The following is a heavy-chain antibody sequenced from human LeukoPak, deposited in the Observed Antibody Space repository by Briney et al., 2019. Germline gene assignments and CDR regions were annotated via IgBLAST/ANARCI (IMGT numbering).Heavy chain of an antibody. V-gene: IGHV5-51*01. CDR3: ARLLPYCSSTSCYYDYYYGMDV. CDR2: MYPGDSDT. D-gene: IGHD2-2*01. J-gene: IGHJ6*02. CDR1: GYSFTSYW. Sequence: GESLKISCKGSGYSFTSYWIGCVRQMPGKGLEWMGIMYPGDSDTRYSPSFQGQVTISADKSISTAYLQWSSLKASDTAMYYCARLLPYCSSTSCYYDYYYGMDVWGQGTTVTVSS.